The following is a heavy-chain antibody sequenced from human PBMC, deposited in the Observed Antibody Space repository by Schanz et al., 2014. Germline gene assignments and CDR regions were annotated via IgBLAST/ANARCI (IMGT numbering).Heavy chain of an antibody. D-gene: IGHD3-9*01. CDR1: GYSFTTYG. CDR2: ISAFDDKT. CDR3: ARETTIITGGAFDV. J-gene: IGHJ3*01. Sequence: QVQLVQSGAEVMKPGSSVKVSCKASGYSFTTYGLNWVRQAPGQGPEWMGWISAFDDKTDYAQNFQGRLIMTTDTSTTTVYMELRGLRSDDTAVYYCARETTIITGGAFDVWGQGTMXTVSS. V-gene: IGHV1-18*01.